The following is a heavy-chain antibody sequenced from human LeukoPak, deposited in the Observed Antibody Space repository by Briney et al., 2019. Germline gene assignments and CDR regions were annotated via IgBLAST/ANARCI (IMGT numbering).Heavy chain of an antibody. Sequence: PSETLSLTCTVSGGSISSGGYYWGWIRQPPGKGLEWIGSIYYSGSTYYNPSLKSRVTISVDTSKNQFSLKLSSVTAADTAVYYCARVTITMGPGAGREWSLVDYWGQGTLVTVSS. CDR1: GGSISSGGYY. CDR2: IYYSGST. CDR3: ARVTITMGPGAGREWSLVDY. D-gene: IGHD3-10*01. V-gene: IGHV4-39*07. J-gene: IGHJ4*02.